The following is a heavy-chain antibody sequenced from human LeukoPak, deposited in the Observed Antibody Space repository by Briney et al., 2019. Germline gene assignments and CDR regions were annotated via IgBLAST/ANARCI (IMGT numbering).Heavy chain of an antibody. V-gene: IGHV3-21*01. CDR2: ISSSSSYI. CDR1: GFTFSSYA. D-gene: IGHD4-17*01. Sequence: GGSLRLSCAASGFTFSSYAMSWVRQAPGKGLEWVSSISSSSSYIYYADSVKGRFTISRDNAKNSLYLQMNSLRAEDTAVYYCARSGSDYPYYYGMDVWGQGTTVTVSS. J-gene: IGHJ6*02. CDR3: ARSGSDYPYYYGMDV.